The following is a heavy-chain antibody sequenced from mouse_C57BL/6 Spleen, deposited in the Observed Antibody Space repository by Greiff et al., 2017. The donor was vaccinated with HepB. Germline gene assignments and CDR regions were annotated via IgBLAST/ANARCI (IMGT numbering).Heavy chain of an antibody. CDR2: IYPRDGST. Sequence: VQLQQSGPELVKPGASVKLSCKASGYTFTSYDINWVKQRPGQGLEWIGWIYPRDGSTKYNEKFKGKATLTVDTSSSTAYMELHSLTSEDSAVYFCASSTYGSSGYFDVWGTGTTVTVSS. D-gene: IGHD1-1*01. V-gene: IGHV1-85*01. J-gene: IGHJ1*03. CDR3: ASSTYGSSGYFDV. CDR1: GYTFTSYD.